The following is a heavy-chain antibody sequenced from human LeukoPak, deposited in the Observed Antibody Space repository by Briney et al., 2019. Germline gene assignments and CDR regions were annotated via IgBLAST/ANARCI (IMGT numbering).Heavy chain of an antibody. D-gene: IGHD4-17*01. V-gene: IGHV3-21*01. Sequence: GGSLRLSCVVSGFTFSSSTMYWVRQAPGKGLEWVSSIFSYSSYIYYADPVKGRFTISRDNAKNSLYLQMNSLRADGTAVYYCAHIYGDYDSFVDYWGQGTLVTVSS. CDR2: IFSYSSYI. CDR3: AHIYGDYDSFVDY. J-gene: IGHJ4*02. CDR1: GFTFSSST.